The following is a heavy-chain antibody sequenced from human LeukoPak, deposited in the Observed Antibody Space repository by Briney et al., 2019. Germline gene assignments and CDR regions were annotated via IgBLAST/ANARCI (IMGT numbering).Heavy chain of an antibody. D-gene: IGHD1-26*01. Sequence: ASVKVSCKAPGYTFTGYYMHWVRQAPGQGLEWMGWINPNSGGTNYAQKFQGRVTMTRDTSISTAYMELSRLRSDDTAVYYCARDKGELLWSDAFDIWGQGTMVTVSS. CDR3: ARDKGELLWSDAFDI. J-gene: IGHJ3*02. CDR2: INPNSGGT. V-gene: IGHV1-2*02. CDR1: GYTFTGYY.